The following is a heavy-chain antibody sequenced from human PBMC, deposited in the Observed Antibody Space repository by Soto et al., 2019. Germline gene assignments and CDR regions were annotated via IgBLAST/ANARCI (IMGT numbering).Heavy chain of an antibody. Sequence: SETLSLTCTVSGGSISSSSYYLGWIRQPPGKGLEWIGEINHSGSTNYNPSLKSRVTISVDTSKNQFSLKLSSVTAADTAVYYCAGGFRVAAAGNWFDPWGQGTLVTVSS. V-gene: IGHV4-39*07. CDR2: INHSGST. CDR3: AGGFRVAAAGNWFDP. CDR1: GGSISSSSYY. D-gene: IGHD6-13*01. J-gene: IGHJ5*02.